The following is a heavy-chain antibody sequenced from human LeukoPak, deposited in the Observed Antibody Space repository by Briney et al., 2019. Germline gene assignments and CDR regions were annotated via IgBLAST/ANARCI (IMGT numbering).Heavy chain of an antibody. V-gene: IGHV3-23*01. CDR1: GFTFSSYA. Sequence: GGSLRLSCAASGFTFSSYATSWVRQAPGKGLEWVSAISATASNTYYADSVKGRFTISRDNSNSTLYLQMNSLRAEDTAIYYCVKDRSDNSSWYLGDYWGQGTLVAVSS. D-gene: IGHD6-13*01. J-gene: IGHJ4*02. CDR3: VKDRSDNSSWYLGDY. CDR2: ISATASNT.